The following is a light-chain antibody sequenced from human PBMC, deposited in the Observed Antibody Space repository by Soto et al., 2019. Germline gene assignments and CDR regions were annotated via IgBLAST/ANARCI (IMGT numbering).Light chain of an antibody. CDR3: CSYVGSDTYVI. Sequence: QSALTQPAAVSGSPGQSITISCTGTSSDVGGYILVSWYQLHPDKAPKLMIYEGRKPPSGVSNRFSGSKSGNTASLTISGLQPEDEAHYYCCSYVGSDTYVIFGGGTKLTVL. J-gene: IGLJ2*01. CDR1: SSDVGGYIL. CDR2: EGR. V-gene: IGLV2-23*01.